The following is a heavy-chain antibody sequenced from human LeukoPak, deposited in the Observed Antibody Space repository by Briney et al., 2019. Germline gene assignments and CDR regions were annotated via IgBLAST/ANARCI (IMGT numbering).Heavy chain of an antibody. CDR3: VHIKGGQDFWTGWGSMDV. D-gene: IGHD3/OR15-3a*01. J-gene: IGHJ6*02. V-gene: IGHV2-5*02. CDR2: IYWDNTK. CDR1: GFSLSISGVG. Sequence: ESGPTLVNPTQTLTLTCTFSGFSLSISGVGVGWVRQPPGKAPEWLALIYWDNTKRYNPSLKIRLTITKDISKNQVGLRLAYVDHVDTATYYCVHIKGGQDFWTGWGSMDVWGPGTTVTVSS.